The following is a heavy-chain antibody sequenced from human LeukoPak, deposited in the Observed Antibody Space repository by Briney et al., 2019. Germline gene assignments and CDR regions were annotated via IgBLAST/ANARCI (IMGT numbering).Heavy chain of an antibody. V-gene: IGHV3-33*06. CDR2: IWYDGSNK. CDR1: GFTFSSYG. D-gene: IGHD3-10*01. J-gene: IGHJ4*02. Sequence: GGSLRLSCAASGFTFSSYGMHWVRQAPGKGLEWVAVIWYDGSNKYYADSVEGRFTISRDNSKNTLYLQMNSLRAEDTAVYYCAKNVLFRGVIIFPTPIDYWGQGTLVTVSS. CDR3: AKNVLFRGVIIFPTPIDY.